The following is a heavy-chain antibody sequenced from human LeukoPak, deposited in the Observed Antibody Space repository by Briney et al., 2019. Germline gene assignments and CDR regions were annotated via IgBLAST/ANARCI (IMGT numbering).Heavy chain of an antibody. D-gene: IGHD6-13*01. CDR2: IYDSEST. V-gene: IGHV4-59*01. CDR3: ARHSAHSSTNDAFDI. CDR1: GGSISSYY. Sequence: SETLSLTCTVSGGSISSYYWSWIRQPPGKGLEWIGYIYDSESTNYNPSLKSRVTILIDTSKDQFSLKLSSVTAADTAVYYCARHSAHSSTNDAFDIWGQGTMVTVSS. J-gene: IGHJ3*02.